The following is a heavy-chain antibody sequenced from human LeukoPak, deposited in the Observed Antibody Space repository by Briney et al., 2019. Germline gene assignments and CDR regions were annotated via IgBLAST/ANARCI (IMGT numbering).Heavy chain of an antibody. Sequence: GGSLRLSCAASGFTFSSYGMHWVRQAPGKGLEWVAVILSDGSKEFYTDSVKGRFTISRDNSKNTLYLQMNSLRAEDTAVYYCAIIAAAGTGPNFDYWGQGTLVTVSS. CDR3: AIIAAAGTGPNFDY. CDR1: GFTFSSYG. V-gene: IGHV3-30*19. D-gene: IGHD6-13*01. CDR2: ILSDGSKE. J-gene: IGHJ4*02.